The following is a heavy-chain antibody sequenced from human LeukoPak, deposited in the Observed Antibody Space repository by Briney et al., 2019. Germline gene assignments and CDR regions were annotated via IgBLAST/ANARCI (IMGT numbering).Heavy chain of an antibody. J-gene: IGHJ3*02. CDR2: IGAFSGNT. D-gene: IGHD3-22*01. Sequence: ASVKVSCKASGYSFDRYGISWVRQAPGQGLEWLGWIGAFSGNTNYAQNLQGRVTMTADTSTTTAYMELRSLSSDDTVVYYCARDFLSYDGSENHFEDTFDIWGQGTMVTVSS. CDR1: GYSFDRYG. CDR3: ARDFLSYDGSENHFEDTFDI. V-gene: IGHV1-18*01.